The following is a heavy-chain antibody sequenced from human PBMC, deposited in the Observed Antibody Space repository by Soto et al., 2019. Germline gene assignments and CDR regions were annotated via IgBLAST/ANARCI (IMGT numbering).Heavy chain of an antibody. D-gene: IGHD1-26*01. CDR3: ARRSFPYSGSPLEPWSDALDI. Sequence: QVQLVESGGGVVQPGRSLRLSCAASGFSIRTYALHWVRQAPGKGPEWVAIISYNGNNKHYADSVKGRFTISRDNSKNTVDLQMNSLRVEDTAMYYCARRSFPYSGSPLEPWSDALDIWGQGTMVTVSS. CDR1: GFSIRTYA. V-gene: IGHV3-30*04. CDR2: ISYNGNNK. J-gene: IGHJ3*02.